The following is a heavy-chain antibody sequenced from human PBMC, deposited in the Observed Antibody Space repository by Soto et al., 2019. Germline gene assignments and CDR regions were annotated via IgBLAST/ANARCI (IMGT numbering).Heavy chain of an antibody. Sequence: QVQLVQSGGEVKKPGASVKVSCKTSGYSFTTYGISWVRQAPGQGLEWMGWISAYNGNTNYAQKLQAKVTTTTDTSTSTAYMELRSLSSDDTAVYYCAREGPAPYYYYGMDVWGQGSTVTASS. CDR3: AREGPAPYYYYGMDV. CDR2: ISAYNGNT. CDR1: GYSFTTYG. J-gene: IGHJ6*02. V-gene: IGHV1-18*01.